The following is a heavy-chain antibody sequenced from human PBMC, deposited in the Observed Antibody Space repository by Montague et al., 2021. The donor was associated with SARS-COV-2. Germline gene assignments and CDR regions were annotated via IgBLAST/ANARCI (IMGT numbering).Heavy chain of an antibody. CDR3: VRDTGSAQAGFDA. J-gene: IGHJ4*02. V-gene: IGHV6-1*01. CDR2: TNYMSKWTS. CDR1: GDSVWSNTAA. Sequence: CAISGDSVWSNTAAWNWIRQSPSVGLEWLGRTNYMSKWTSDYATSVEGRISIDPDTSKNQFFLHLRSVTPEDTGVYYCVRDTGSAQAGFDAWGQGTLVTVS. D-gene: IGHD4-17*01.